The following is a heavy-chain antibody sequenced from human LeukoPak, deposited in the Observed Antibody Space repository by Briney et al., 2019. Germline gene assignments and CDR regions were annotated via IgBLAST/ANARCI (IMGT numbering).Heavy chain of an antibody. CDR2: ISSGSSYI. CDR3: AKGSSWGGRYYFDY. CDR1: GFTFSSYT. D-gene: IGHD3-16*01. Sequence: GGSLRLSCAASGFTFSSYTMNWVRQAPGKGLEWVSFISSGSSYIYYADSVKGRFTISRDNAKKSLYLQMNSLRAEDTAVYYCAKGSSWGGRYYFDYWGQGTLVTVSS. V-gene: IGHV3-21*04. J-gene: IGHJ4*02.